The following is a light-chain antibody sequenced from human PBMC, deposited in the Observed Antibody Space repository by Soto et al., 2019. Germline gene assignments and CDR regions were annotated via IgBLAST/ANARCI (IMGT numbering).Light chain of an antibody. CDR1: QSVSSSY. J-gene: IGKJ1*01. Sequence: EIVLTQSPGTLSLSPGERATLSCRASQSVSSSYLAWYQQKPGQAPRLLIYGASSRATGIPDRFSGSGSGTDFTLTISRLETEDFAVYYCQQYGRSPRTFGQGPKVDI. V-gene: IGKV3-20*01. CDR2: GAS. CDR3: QQYGRSPRT.